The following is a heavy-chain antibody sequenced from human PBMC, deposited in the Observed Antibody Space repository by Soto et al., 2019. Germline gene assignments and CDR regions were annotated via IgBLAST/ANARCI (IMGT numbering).Heavy chain of an antibody. CDR1: GGSFSGYY. Sequence: SETLSLTCAVYGGSFSGYYSSWIRQPPGKGLEWIGEINHSGSTNYNPSLKSRVTISVDTSKNQFSLKLSSVTAADTAVYYCARAHPYYSGGSCYSSDYYYYYMDVWGKGTTVTVSS. V-gene: IGHV4-34*01. CDR3: ARAHPYYSGGSCYSSDYYYYYMDV. D-gene: IGHD2-15*01. CDR2: INHSGST. J-gene: IGHJ6*03.